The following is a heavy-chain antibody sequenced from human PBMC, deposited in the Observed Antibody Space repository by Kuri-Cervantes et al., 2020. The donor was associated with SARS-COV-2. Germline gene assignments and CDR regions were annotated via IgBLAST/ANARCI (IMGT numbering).Heavy chain of an antibody. CDR1: GGTFSSYA. D-gene: IGHD5-12*01. J-gene: IGHJ4*02. Sequence: SVKVSCKASGGTFSSYAISWVRQAPGQGLEWMGGIIPIFGTANYAQKFRGRVTITAVESTSTAYMELRSLRSDDTAVYYCASSVHNGYDSPFDYWGQGTLVTVSS. V-gene: IGHV1-69*13. CDR3: ASSVHNGYDSPFDY. CDR2: IIPIFGTA.